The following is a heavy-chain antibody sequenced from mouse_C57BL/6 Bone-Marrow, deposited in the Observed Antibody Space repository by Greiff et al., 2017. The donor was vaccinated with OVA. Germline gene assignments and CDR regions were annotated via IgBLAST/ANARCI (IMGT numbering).Heavy chain of an antibody. V-gene: IGHV1-82*01. D-gene: IGHD1-1*01. Sequence: VKLQESGPELVKPGASVKISCKASGYAFSSSWMNWVKQRPGKGLEWIGRIYPGDGDTNYNGKFKGKATLTADKSSSTAYMQLSSLTSEDSAVYFCLLPYWYFDVWVTGTTVTVSS. CDR3: LLPYWYFDV. J-gene: IGHJ1*03. CDR1: GYAFSSSW. CDR2: IYPGDGDT.